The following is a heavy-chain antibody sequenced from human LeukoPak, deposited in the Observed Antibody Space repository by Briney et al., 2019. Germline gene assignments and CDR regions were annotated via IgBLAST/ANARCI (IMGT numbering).Heavy chain of an antibody. V-gene: IGHV4-59*08. CDR1: GGSISSYY. CDR3: ARHHRGSGCVDY. J-gene: IGHJ4*02. D-gene: IGHD6-19*01. Sequence: SETLSLTRSVSGGSISSYYWSWIRQPPGKGLEWIGYIYYSGSTNYNPSLKSRGTISVDTSKNQFSLKLRSVTAADTAVYYCARHHRGSGCVDYWGQGTLVTVS. CDR2: IYYSGST.